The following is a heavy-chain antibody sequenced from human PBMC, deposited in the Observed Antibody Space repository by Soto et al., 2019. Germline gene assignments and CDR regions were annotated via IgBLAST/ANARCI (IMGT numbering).Heavy chain of an antibody. V-gene: IGHV4-4*07. CDR1: GGSISSYF. D-gene: IGHD3-3*01. CDR2: IYTSGST. Sequence: QVQLQESGPGLAKPSETLSLTCTVSGGSISSYFWSWIRQPAGKGLEWIGRIYTSGSTNYNPSLKSRVTMSVDTSKNQFSLRLSSVTAADTAMYYCARDGDFWSGSYAFDIWGQGTMVTVSS. CDR3: ARDGDFWSGSYAFDI. J-gene: IGHJ3*02.